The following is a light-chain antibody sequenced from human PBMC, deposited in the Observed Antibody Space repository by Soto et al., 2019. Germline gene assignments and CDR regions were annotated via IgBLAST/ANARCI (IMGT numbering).Light chain of an antibody. CDR3: QSYDSSLSGSV. CDR1: SSNIGAGYD. V-gene: IGLV1-40*01. Sequence: QSVLTHPPSVSGAPGQRVTLSCTGSSSNIGAGYDVHWYQQLPGTAPKLLIYGSINRPSGVPDRFSGSKSGTSASLAITGLRTEDEADYYCQSYDSSLSGSVFGGGTKLTVL. CDR2: GSI. J-gene: IGLJ3*02.